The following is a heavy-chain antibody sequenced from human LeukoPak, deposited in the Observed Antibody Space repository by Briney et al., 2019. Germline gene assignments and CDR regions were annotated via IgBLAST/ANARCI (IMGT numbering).Heavy chain of an antibody. CDR3: ARQRRYDADAFDV. CDR1: GGSISSYY. J-gene: IGHJ3*01. D-gene: IGHD2-2*01. CDR2: IYYSGST. Sequence: SETLSLTCTVSGGSISSYYWSWIRQPPGKGLEWIGYIYYSGSTKYNPSLKSRVTISVDTSKNQFSLKLSSVTAADTAVYYCARQRRYDADAFDVWGQGTMVTVSS. V-gene: IGHV4-59*08.